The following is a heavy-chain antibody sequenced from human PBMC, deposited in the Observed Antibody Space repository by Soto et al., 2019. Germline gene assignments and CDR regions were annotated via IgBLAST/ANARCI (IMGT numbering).Heavy chain of an antibody. V-gene: IGHV4-31*03. CDR1: GGSILNVGHY. CDR3: ARDNYGGMIDF. J-gene: IGHJ4*02. D-gene: IGHD4-17*01. CDR2: IFFSGNT. Sequence: SETLSLTCTVSGGSILNVGHYWTWIRQHPGKGLEWIGRIFFSGNTHYNPALKSRLTFSLDTAKNQFSLKLTSVTAADTAIYYCARDNYGGMIDFRGPGTLVTVSS.